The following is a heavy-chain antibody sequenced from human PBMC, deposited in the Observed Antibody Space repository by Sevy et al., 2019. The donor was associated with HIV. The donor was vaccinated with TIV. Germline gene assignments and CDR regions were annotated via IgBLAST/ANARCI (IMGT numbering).Heavy chain of an antibody. J-gene: IGHJ6*02. CDR2: IYASGSN. Sequence: SETLSLTCTVSGGSISSGSYYGSWIRQTAGKGLEWIGRIYASGSNNYNPSLKSRVTMSVDTSKNQFSLKLSSVTAADTAVYYCAREGYSSGWSINYYYYYGMDVWGQGTTVTVSS. CDR3: AREGYSSGWSINYYYYYGMDV. D-gene: IGHD6-19*01. V-gene: IGHV4-61*02. CDR1: GGSISSGSYY.